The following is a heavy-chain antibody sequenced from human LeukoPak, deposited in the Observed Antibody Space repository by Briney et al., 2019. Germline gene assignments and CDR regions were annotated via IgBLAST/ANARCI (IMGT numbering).Heavy chain of an antibody. CDR1: SGSISRSHYY. CDR2: IYFSGSS. V-gene: IGHV4-39*07. D-gene: IGHD5-24*01. J-gene: IGHJ5*02. CDR3: ARGFRETTTFSFPHPFDP. Sequence: SETLSLTCTVSSGSISRSHYYWGWIRQPPGKGLEWIASIYFSGSSYYNPSLKSRVMISVDTSKNQFSLKLSSVTAADTAVYYCARGFRETTTFSFPHPFDPWGQGTLVTVSS.